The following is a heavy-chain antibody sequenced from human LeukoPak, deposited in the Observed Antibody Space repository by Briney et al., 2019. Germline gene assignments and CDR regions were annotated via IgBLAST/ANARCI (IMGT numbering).Heavy chain of an antibody. D-gene: IGHD2-2*01. V-gene: IGHV3-74*01. CDR2: INMDGSTT. CDR3: ASCSSTSCYGY. CDR1: GFTFSTYW. J-gene: IGHJ4*02. Sequence: LSGGSLRLSCAASGFTFSTYWMHWVGQAPGKGLVWVSRINMDGSTTSYADSVRGRFTISRDNVKSTLYLQMDSLRAEDTAVYYCASCSSTSCYGYWGQGTLVTVSS.